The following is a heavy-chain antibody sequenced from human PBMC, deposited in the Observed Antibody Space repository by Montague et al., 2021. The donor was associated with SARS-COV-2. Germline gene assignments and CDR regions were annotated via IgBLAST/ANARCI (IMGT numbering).Heavy chain of an antibody. J-gene: IGHJ6*02. Sequence: LSLTCNVAGGSMSGYNWSWIRQPPGKGLQWIGSMYNSENTSYNPSLKSRVTISVDTSKKQFPLRLSSVTAADTAVYFCARGINSAGSYYYHLDVWGQGTTVTVSS. CDR3: ARGINSAGSYYYHLDV. CDR2: MYNSENT. V-gene: IGHV4-59*01. CDR1: GGSMSGYN. D-gene: IGHD2-21*01.